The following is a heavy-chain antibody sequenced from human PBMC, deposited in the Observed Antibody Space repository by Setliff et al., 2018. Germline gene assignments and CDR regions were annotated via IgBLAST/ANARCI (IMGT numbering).Heavy chain of an antibody. CDR1: GYTFTSYG. D-gene: IGHD2-21*02. Sequence: ASVKVSCKASGYTFTSYGVHWVRQAPGQRLEWMGWINAANGNTKYSQKFQGRVTITRDTSASTVYMELSSLRSEDTAVYYCARSPPTVVVTAIQAIFDYWGQGTLVTVSS. J-gene: IGHJ4*02. CDR2: INAANGNT. CDR3: ARSPPTVVVTAIQAIFDY. V-gene: IGHV1-3*01.